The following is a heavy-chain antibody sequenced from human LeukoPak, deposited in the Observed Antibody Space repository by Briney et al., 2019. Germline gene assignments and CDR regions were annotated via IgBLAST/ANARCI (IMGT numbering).Heavy chain of an antibody. CDR3: VAARADFDY. Sequence: GGSLRLSCAASGFTFSRHWIHWVRQATGKGLVWVSRINSDGSTTSYADSVKGRFTISRDTAKNSLYLQMNSLRAEDTAVYYCVAARADFDYWGQGTLVTVSS. J-gene: IGHJ4*02. V-gene: IGHV3-74*01. CDR1: GFTFSRHW. CDR2: INSDGSTT. D-gene: IGHD2-15*01.